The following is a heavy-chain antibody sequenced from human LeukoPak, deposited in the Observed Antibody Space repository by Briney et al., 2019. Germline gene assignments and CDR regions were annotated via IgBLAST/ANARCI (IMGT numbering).Heavy chain of an antibody. J-gene: IGHJ6*03. Sequence: KASETLSLTCTVSGGSISSYYWSWIRQPPGKGLEWIGYIYYSGSTNYNPSLKSRVTISVDTSKHQFSLKLSSVTAADTAVYYCARNPNQYYYYYYMDVWGKGTTVTVSS. CDR2: IYYSGST. CDR3: ARNPNQYYYYYYMDV. V-gene: IGHV4-59*01. CDR1: GGSISSYY.